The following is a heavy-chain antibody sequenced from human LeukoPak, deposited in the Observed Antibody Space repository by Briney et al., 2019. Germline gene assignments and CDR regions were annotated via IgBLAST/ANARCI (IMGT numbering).Heavy chain of an antibody. CDR2: INWNGGST. CDR3: AREGRIASGWHDFDY. Sequence: GGSLRLSCAASGFTFSSYSMNWVRQAPGKGLEWVSGINWNGGSTGYADSVKGRFTISRDNAKNSLYLQMNSLRAEDTAIYYCAREGRIASGWHDFDYWGQGTLVTVSS. J-gene: IGHJ4*02. V-gene: IGHV3-20*04. D-gene: IGHD6-19*01. CDR1: GFTFSSYS.